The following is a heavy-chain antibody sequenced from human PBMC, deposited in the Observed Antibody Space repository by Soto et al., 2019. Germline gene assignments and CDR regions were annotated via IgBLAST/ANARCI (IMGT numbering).Heavy chain of an antibody. J-gene: IGHJ4*02. V-gene: IGHV4-30-2*01. CDR3: ARGQLWLNY. CDR2: IYHSGST. Sequence: SETLSLTCAVSGGSICSGGYSWSWIRQPPGKGLEWIGYIYHSGSTYYNPSLKSRVTISVDRSNNQFSLKLTSVTAADTAVYYCARGQLWLNYWGQGTLVTVSS. CDR1: GGSICSGGYS. D-gene: IGHD5-18*01.